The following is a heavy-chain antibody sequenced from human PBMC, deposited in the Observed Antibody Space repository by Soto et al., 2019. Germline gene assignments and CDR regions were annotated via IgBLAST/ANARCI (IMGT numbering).Heavy chain of an antibody. CDR3: PRGWGSGWLEFFDS. V-gene: IGHV3-53*01. Sequence: EVQLVESGGGLIQPGGSLRLSCAASGFSVSGSYMGWVHQAPGKGLEWVSVIYRGGGTYYVDSVKGRFTISRDNSENTLYLQMTSLRADDTAVYYCPRGWGSGWLEFFDSWGQGALVTVSS. CDR2: IYRGGGT. CDR1: GFSVSGSY. D-gene: IGHD6-19*01. J-gene: IGHJ4*02.